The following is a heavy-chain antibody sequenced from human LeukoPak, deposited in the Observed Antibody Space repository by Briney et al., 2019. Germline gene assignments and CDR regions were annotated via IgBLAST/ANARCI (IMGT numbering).Heavy chain of an antibody. CDR2: ISGSGDNT. CDR3: ANLAVAGTNS. V-gene: IGHV3-23*01. D-gene: IGHD6-19*01. Sequence: PGGSLRLSCAASGFTFSSYAMSWVRQAPGKGLEWVSGISGSGDNTYYADSVKGRSTISRDNSKNTLYLQMNSLRAEDTAVYYCANLAVAGTNSGDQGTLVTVSS. J-gene: IGHJ4*02. CDR1: GFTFSSYA.